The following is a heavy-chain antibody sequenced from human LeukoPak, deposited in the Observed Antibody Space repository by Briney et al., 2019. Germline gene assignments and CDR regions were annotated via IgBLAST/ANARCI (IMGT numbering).Heavy chain of an antibody. V-gene: IGHV3-53*01. J-gene: IGHJ4*02. D-gene: IGHD5-18*01. CDR2: IYSGGST. CDR3: ASSDTAMVTFDY. Sequence: GGSLRLSCAASGFTFSSYAMSWVRQAPGKGLEWVSVIYSGGSTYYADSVKGRFTISRDNSKNTLYLQMNSLRAEDTAVYHCASSDTAMVTFDYWGQGTLVTVSS. CDR1: GFTFSSYA.